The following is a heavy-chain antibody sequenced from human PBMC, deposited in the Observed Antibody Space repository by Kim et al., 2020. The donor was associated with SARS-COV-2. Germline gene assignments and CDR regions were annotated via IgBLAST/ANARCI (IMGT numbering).Heavy chain of an antibody. J-gene: IGHJ5*02. CDR3: ARSTPIKRWSLWGWFDP. CDR1: GGTFSSYA. V-gene: IGHV1-69*13. D-gene: IGHD7-27*01. Sequence: SVKVSCKASGGTFSSYAISWVRQAPGQGLEWMGGIIPIFGTANYAQKFQGRVTITADESTSTAYMELSSLRSEDTAVYYCARSTPIKRWSLWGWFDPWGQGTLVTVSS. CDR2: IIPIFGTA.